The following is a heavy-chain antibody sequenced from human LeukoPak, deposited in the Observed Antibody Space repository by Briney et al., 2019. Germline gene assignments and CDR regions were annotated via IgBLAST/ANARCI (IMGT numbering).Heavy chain of an antibody. CDR1: GFTFSNYW. CDR3: ARYSGDGFFDY. V-gene: IGHV3-7*04. D-gene: IGHD5-24*01. Sequence: GGSHSLYCGGSGFTFSNYWMSWVCQAPGKGLEWVANIKQDGSEKYYVDSVKGRFTISRDNAKNSLYLQMNSLRAEDTAVYYCARYSGDGFFDYWGQGTPFNVSS. J-gene: IGHJ4*02. CDR2: IKQDGSEK.